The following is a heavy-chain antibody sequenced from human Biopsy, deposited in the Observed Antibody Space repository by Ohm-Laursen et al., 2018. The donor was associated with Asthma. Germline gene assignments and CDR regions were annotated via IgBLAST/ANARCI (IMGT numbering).Heavy chain of an antibody. CDR2: ISKDASTQ. Sequence: SLRLSCAAFGFSLSNFAIHWVRQAPGKGLEWVGVISKDASTQDYADSVKGRFTISRDNSKNTLYLQMNSLREEDTAVYYCVRDGTDDAFDIWGQGTVVSVSS. D-gene: IGHD1-1*01. V-gene: IGHV3-30*03. J-gene: IGHJ3*02. CDR3: VRDGTDDAFDI. CDR1: GFSLSNFA.